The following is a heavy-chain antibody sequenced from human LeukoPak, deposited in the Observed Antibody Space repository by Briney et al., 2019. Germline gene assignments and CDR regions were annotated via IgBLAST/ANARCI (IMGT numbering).Heavy chain of an antibody. CDR2: ISSNGGST. V-gene: IGHV3-64D*06. Sequence: PGGSLRLSYLVSGFTFSSYAMHWVRQAPGKGLEYVSAISSNGGSTYYADSVKGRFIISRDNSKNTLYLQMSSLRAEDTAVYYCVKTIAVAGNFDYWGQGTLVTVSS. CDR3: VKTIAVAGNFDY. D-gene: IGHD6-19*01. J-gene: IGHJ4*02. CDR1: GFTFSSYA.